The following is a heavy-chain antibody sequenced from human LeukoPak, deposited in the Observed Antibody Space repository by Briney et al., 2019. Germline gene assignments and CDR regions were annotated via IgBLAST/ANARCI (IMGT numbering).Heavy chain of an antibody. D-gene: IGHD3-3*01. CDR2: INHSGSI. CDR3: ARVFPVLRFLEWLPADV. Sequence: SETLSLTCAVYGGSFSGYYWSWIRQPPGKGLEWIGEINHSGSINYNPSLKSRVTISVDTSKNQFSLKLSSVTAADTAVYYCARVFPVLRFLEWLPADVWGKGTTVTVSS. J-gene: IGHJ6*04. CDR1: GGSFSGYY. V-gene: IGHV4-34*01.